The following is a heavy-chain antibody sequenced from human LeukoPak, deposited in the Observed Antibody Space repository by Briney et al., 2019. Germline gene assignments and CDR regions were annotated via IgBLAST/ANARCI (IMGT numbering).Heavy chain of an antibody. J-gene: IGHJ4*02. Sequence: GGSLRLSCAASGFTFSSYGMHWVRQAPGKGLEWVAVIWYDGSNKYYADSVKGRFTISRDNSKNTLYLQMNSLRAEDTAVYYCANERAAVAVAGDYWGQGTLVTVSS. CDR3: ANERAAVAVAGDY. D-gene: IGHD6-19*01. CDR2: IWYDGSNK. CDR1: GFTFSSYG. V-gene: IGHV3-30*02.